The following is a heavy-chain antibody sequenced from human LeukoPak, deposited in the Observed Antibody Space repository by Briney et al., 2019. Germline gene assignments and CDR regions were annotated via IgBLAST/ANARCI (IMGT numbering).Heavy chain of an antibody. CDR3: ARDSLTMIVGRQKRGLDY. CDR2: ISWDGGST. J-gene: IGHJ4*02. V-gene: IGHV3-43D*03. CDR1: GFTFDDHT. Sequence: GGSLRLSCAASGFTFDDHTMHWVRQAPGKGLEWVSLISWDGGSTYYADSVKGRFTISRDNSKNSLYLQMNSLRAEDTAVYYCARDSLTMIVGRQKRGLDYWGQGTLVTVSS. D-gene: IGHD3-22*01.